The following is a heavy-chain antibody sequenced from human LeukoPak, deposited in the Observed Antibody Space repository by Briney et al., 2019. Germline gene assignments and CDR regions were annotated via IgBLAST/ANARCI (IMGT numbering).Heavy chain of an antibody. CDR3: ATDSYSGSYYYFDY. J-gene: IGHJ4*02. Sequence: GASVKVSCKASGYTFTSYGISWVRQAPGQGLEWMGWISAYNGNTNYAQKFQGRVTMTTDTSTSTAYMELRSLRFDDTAVYYCATDSYSGSYYYFDYWGQGTLVTVSS. CDR1: GYTFTSYG. V-gene: IGHV1-18*01. CDR2: ISAYNGNT. D-gene: IGHD1-26*01.